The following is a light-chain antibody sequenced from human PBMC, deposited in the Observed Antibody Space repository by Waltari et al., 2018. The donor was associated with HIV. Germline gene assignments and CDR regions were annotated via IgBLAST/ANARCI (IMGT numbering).Light chain of an antibody. CDR3: AAWDDSLRGSYV. Sequence: QSVLTQPPSASGTPGQRVIISCSGSSFNIGRNFVSCYQPVPGTAPKVLIFRDNQRPSGVPDRFSGSKSGASASLAISGLRSEDEADYYCAAWDDSLRGSYVFGPGTKVTVL. CDR2: RDN. CDR1: SFNIGRNF. J-gene: IGLJ1*01. V-gene: IGLV1-47*01.